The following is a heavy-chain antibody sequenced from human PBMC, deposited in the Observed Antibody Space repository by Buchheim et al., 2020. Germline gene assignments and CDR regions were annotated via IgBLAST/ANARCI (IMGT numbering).Heavy chain of an antibody. Sequence: EVQLLESGGGLVQPGGSLRLSCAASGFTFSSYAMSWVRQAPGKGLEWVSAISGSGGSTYYADSVKGRFAISRDNSKNTPYLQMNSLRAEDTAVYYCAKDAISALVVCGGDCYSTNWFDPWGQGTL. CDR2: ISGSGGST. CDR1: GFTFSSYA. CDR3: AKDAISALVVCGGDCYSTNWFDP. D-gene: IGHD2-21*02. J-gene: IGHJ5*02. V-gene: IGHV3-23*01.